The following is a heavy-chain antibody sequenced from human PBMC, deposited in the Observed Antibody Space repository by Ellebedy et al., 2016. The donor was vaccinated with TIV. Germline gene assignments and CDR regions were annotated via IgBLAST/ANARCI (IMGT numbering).Heavy chain of an antibody. V-gene: IGHV3-7*01. CDR1: GFTFSHYW. D-gene: IGHD6-6*01. CDR3: ARGRPNRVAARLGYYFDY. J-gene: IGHJ4*02. Sequence: PGGSLRLSCAASGFTFSHYWMSWVRQAPGKGLEWVAHIKEDGSEKNYVDSVKGRFTISRDNAKNSLYLQMSSLRVEDTAVYYCARGRPNRVAARLGYYFDYWGQGTLVTVSS. CDR2: IKEDGSEK.